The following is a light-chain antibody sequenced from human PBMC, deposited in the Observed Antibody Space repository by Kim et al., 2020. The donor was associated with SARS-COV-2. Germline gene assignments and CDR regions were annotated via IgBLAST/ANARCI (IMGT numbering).Light chain of an antibody. J-gene: IGKJ4*01. CDR3: LQNHSYPLT. Sequence: DIQMTQSPSAMSVSVGDSVTITCRASQDISIYVIWFQQKPGRVPKRLIYAASILQNGVPSRFSGSGSGTEFTLTISSLQPEDFATYYCLQNHSYPLTFGGGTKVDIK. CDR1: QDISIY. V-gene: IGKV1-17*03. CDR2: AAS.